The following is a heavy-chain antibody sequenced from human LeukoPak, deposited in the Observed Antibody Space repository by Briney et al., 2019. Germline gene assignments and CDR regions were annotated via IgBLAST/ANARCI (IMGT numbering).Heavy chain of an antibody. Sequence: SETLSLTCTVSGGSISSHYWSWIRQPPGKGLEWIGHIHNSGSTNYNPSLKSRVTISVDTSKNQFSLKLSSVTAADAAVYYCARDPGYIYGYVTFDIWGQGTMVTVSS. CDR1: GGSISSHY. CDR3: ARDPGYIYGYVTFDI. V-gene: IGHV4-59*11. J-gene: IGHJ3*02. D-gene: IGHD5-18*01. CDR2: IHNSGST.